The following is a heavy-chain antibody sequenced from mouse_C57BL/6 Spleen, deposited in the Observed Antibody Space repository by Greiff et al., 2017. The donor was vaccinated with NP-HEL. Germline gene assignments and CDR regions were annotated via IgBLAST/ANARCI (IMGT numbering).Heavy chain of an antibody. CDR3: TRDYQCAY. J-gene: IGHJ3*01. CDR2: IDPETGGT. CDR1: GYTFTDYE. D-gene: IGHD5-5*01. Sequence: VQLQQSGAELVRPGASVTLSCKASGYTFTDYEMHWVKQTPVHGLEWIGAIDPETGGTAYNQKFKGKAILTADKSSSTAYMELRSLTSEDSAVYYCTRDYQCAYWGQGTLVTVSA. V-gene: IGHV1-15*01.